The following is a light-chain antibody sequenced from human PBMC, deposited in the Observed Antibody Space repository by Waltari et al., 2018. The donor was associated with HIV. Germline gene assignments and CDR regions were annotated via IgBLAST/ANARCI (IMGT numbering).Light chain of an antibody. V-gene: IGLV3-1*01. CDR2: QDN. CDR1: KLEAKY. J-gene: IGLJ2*01. CDR3: QAWVTSTVV. Sequence: SYELTQPPSVSVSPGQTASITCSGDKLEAKYTCWYQQKPGQSPVLVIFQDNKRPSGIPERFSASNSGNTATLTISGTQAIDEADYYCQAWVTSTVVFGGGTKLTVL.